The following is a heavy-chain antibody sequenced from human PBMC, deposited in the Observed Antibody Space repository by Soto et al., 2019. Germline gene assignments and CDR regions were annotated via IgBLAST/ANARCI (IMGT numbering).Heavy chain of an antibody. CDR2: IYYSGST. D-gene: IGHD3-3*01. V-gene: IGHV4-59*01. CDR1: GGSISSYY. J-gene: IGHJ4*01. CDR3: ERGSIAGDFWSGYYPDY. Sequence: QVQLQESGPGLVKPSETLSLTCTVSGGSISSYYWSWIRQTPGKGLEWIGYIYYSGSTNYNPSLKRSVTIAVDTSKNKLTLKLSSVTAADTAVYDCERGSIAGDFWSGYYPDYWGKGTLGTGYS.